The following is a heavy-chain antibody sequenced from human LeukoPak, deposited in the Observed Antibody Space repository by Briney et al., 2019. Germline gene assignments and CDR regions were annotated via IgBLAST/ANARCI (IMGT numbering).Heavy chain of an antibody. CDR1: GFTFDDFS. V-gene: IGHV3-43*01. Sequence: PGGSLRLSCEAAGFTFDDFSMHWVRQAPGKGLEWVSNISWDGGSAFYADSVKGRFTISRDNSKNSLYLQMNSLRTEDTALYYCAKGKFGELLSPDYWGQGTLVTVSS. D-gene: IGHD3-10*01. CDR3: AKGKFGELLSPDY. J-gene: IGHJ4*02. CDR2: ISWDGGSA.